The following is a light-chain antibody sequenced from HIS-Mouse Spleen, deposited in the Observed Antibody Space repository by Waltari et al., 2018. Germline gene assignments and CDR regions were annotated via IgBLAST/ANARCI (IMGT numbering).Light chain of an antibody. CDR3: YSTDSSGNHRV. CDR2: EGS. V-gene: IGLV3-10*01. Sequence: SYELTQPPSVSVSPGQTARITCSGDALPKKYAYWYQQKSGQAPGLVIYEGSKRPSGIHERFSGSSSGTMATLTISGAQVEDEADYYCYSTDSSGNHRVFGGGTKLTVL. CDR1: ALPKKY. J-gene: IGLJ3*02.